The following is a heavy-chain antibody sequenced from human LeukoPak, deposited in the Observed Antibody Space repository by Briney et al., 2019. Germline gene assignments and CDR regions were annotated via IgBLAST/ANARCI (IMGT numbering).Heavy chain of an antibody. J-gene: IGHJ4*02. V-gene: IGHV4-39*01. D-gene: IGHD3-3*01. Sequence: SETLSLTCTVSGGSISSSSYYWGWIRQPPGKGLGWIGSIYYSGSTYYNPSLKSRVTISVDTSKNQFSLKLSSVTAADTAVYYCASYVLRFLEWLLYFDYWGQGTLVTVSS. CDR2: IYYSGST. CDR3: ASYVLRFLEWLLYFDY. CDR1: GGSISSSSYY.